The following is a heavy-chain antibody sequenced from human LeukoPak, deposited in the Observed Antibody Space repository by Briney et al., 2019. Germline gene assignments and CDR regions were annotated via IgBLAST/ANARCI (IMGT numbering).Heavy chain of an antibody. Sequence: ASVKVSCKASGGTYSRYAISRVRQAPGQGLEWMGGIIPIFGTANYAQKFQGRVTITADESTSTAYMELSSLRSEDTAVYYCALSRERYSGSYEIDYWGQGTLVTVSS. V-gene: IGHV1-69*01. D-gene: IGHD1-26*01. CDR1: GGTYSRYA. CDR3: ALSRERYSGSYEIDY. J-gene: IGHJ4*02. CDR2: IIPIFGTA.